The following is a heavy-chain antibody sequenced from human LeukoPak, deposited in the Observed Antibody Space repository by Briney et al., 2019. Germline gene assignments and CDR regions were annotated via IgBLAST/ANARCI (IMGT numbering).Heavy chain of an antibody. D-gene: IGHD2-8*01. CDR1: GYSFTNYW. CDR2: VHPGDSDT. V-gene: IGHV5-51*01. J-gene: IGHJ6*03. CDR3: ARSFTKGRYYYYMDV. Sequence: GESLKISCKGSGYSFTNYWFGWVRQMPGKGLEWMGIVHPGDSDTRYSPSFQGQVTISADKSISTAYMQWSSLKASDTAMYYCARSFTKGRYYYYMDVWGKGTTVTVSS.